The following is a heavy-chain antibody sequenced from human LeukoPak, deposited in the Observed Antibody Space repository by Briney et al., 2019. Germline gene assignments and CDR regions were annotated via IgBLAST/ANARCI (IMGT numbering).Heavy chain of an antibody. CDR1: GGSLSNYY. CDR2: IYYSGST. J-gene: IGHJ5*02. V-gene: IGHV4-59*01. D-gene: IGHD3-10*01. CDR3: ARAGGNRFDP. Sequence: KPSETLSLTCTVSGGSLSNYYWSWIRQYPGQGLEWIGYIYYSGSTTYNPSLKSRVTISVDTSKNQFSLKLTSVTAADTAVYYCARAGGNRFDPWGQGILVTVSS.